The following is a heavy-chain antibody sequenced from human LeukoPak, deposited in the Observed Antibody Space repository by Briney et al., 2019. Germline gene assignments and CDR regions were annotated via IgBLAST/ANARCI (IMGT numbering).Heavy chain of an antibody. CDR3: ARDRDSSGLRDFDL. D-gene: IGHD3-22*01. V-gene: IGHV4-59*01. CDR2: IYYSGKT. Sequence: SETLSLTCTVSGGSINSYYGSWIRQPPGKGLEWIGYIYYSGKTNYNPSLKSRVSISIDTSKNQLSLQLSSVTAADTAVYYCARDRDSSGLRDFDLWGRGTLVTVSA. CDR1: GGSINSYY. J-gene: IGHJ2*01.